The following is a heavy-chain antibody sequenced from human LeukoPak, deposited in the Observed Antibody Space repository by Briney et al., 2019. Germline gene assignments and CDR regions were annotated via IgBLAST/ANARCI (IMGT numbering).Heavy chain of an antibody. V-gene: IGHV5-10-1*01. D-gene: IGHD3-22*01. CDR1: GYSFTSYW. J-gene: IGHJ5*02. CDR2: IDPSDSYT. CDR3: ARLNVPYCYDSSGYQP. Sequence: GESLKISCKGSGYSFTSYWISWVRQMPGKGLEWMGRIDPSDSYTNYSPSFQGHVTISADKSISTAYLQWSSLKASDTAMYYCARLNVPYCYDSSGYQPWGQGTLVTVSS.